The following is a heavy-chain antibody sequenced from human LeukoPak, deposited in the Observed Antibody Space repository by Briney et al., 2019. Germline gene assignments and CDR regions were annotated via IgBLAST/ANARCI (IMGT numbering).Heavy chain of an antibody. CDR3: ARRRVGAISSYNWFDP. CDR1: GGSISSHY. V-gene: IGHV4-59*08. D-gene: IGHD1-26*01. Sequence: SETLSLTCTVSGGSISSHYWSWIRQPPGKGLEWIGYIYYTGSTNYNPSLKSRGTISVDTSKNQSSLKLNSVTAADTAVYYCARRRVGAISSYNWFDPWGQGTLVTVSS. CDR2: IYYTGST. J-gene: IGHJ5*02.